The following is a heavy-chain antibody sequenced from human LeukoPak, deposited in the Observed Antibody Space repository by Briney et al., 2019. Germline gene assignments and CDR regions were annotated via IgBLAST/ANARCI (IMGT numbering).Heavy chain of an antibody. D-gene: IGHD6-19*01. V-gene: IGHV4-39*07. CDR2: IYYSGST. CDR3: ARDMGYSSGWYNPLPSPFDY. Sequence: SETLSLTCTVSGGSISSSSYYWGWIRQPPGKGLEWIGSIYYSGSTYYNPSLKSRVTISVDTSKNQFSLKLSSVTAADTAVYYCARDMGYSSGWYNPLPSPFDYWGQGTLVTVSS. J-gene: IGHJ4*02. CDR1: GGSISSSSYY.